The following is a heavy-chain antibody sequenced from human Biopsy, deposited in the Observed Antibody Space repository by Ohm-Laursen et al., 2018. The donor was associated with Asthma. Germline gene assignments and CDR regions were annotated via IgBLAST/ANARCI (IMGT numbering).Heavy chain of an antibody. CDR3: ARGYSGSDRIVYYYSGLEV. CDR2: LIPVLGTP. CDR1: GDSFSNYA. Sequence: SVKVSCKTSGDSFSNYAISWVRQAPGQGLEWMGGLIPVLGTPDHAQMFEGRVTITADESTSTTYMELSSLSSEDTAVYYCARGYSGSDRIVYYYSGLEVWGQGTTVTVSS. D-gene: IGHD5-12*01. V-gene: IGHV1-69*13. J-gene: IGHJ6*02.